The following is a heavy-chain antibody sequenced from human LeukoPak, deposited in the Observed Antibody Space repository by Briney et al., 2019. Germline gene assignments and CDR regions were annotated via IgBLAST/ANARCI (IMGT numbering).Heavy chain of an antibody. CDR3: ARDFGYF. Sequence: PGGSLRLSCAASGFTFSNYKMXXXXXAPGKGLEWVSYISSSGSIIYYSDSVKGRXXXXXDNAKNSLYLQMNSLRAEDTAVYYCARDFGYFWGQGTLVTVSS. J-gene: IGHJ4*02. V-gene: IGHV3-48*03. D-gene: IGHD3-10*01. CDR1: GFTFSNYK. CDR2: ISSSGSII.